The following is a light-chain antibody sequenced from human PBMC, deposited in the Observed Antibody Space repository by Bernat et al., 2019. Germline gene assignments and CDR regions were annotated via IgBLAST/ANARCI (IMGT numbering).Light chain of an antibody. V-gene: IGLV3-25*03. Sequence: SSELTQPPSVSVSPGQIARITCSGEKLGNKFTCWYQQKPGQAPMVVIYKDSERPSGIPARFSGSSSGTTVTLSISGVQTEDEADYYCQSADTSGTYRVFGGGTKLTVL. CDR3: QSADTSGTYRV. CDR2: KDS. CDR1: KLGNKF. J-gene: IGLJ3*02.